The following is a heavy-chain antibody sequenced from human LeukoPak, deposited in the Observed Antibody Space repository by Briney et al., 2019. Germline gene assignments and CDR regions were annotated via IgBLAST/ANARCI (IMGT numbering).Heavy chain of an antibody. Sequence: SQTLSLTCTVSGGSISSGDYYWSWIRQPPGEGLEWIGYIYYSGSTNYNPSLKSRVTISVDTYKNQFSLKVSSVTAADTAVYYCARGSAGSIDYWGQGTLVTVSS. D-gene: IGHD3-10*01. CDR2: IYYSGST. CDR1: GGSISSGDYY. J-gene: IGHJ4*02. CDR3: ARGSAGSIDY. V-gene: IGHV4-61*08.